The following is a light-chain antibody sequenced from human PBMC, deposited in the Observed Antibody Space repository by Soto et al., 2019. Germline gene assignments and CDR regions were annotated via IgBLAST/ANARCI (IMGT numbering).Light chain of an antibody. CDR1: QSVSSSY. CDR3: QQYGTSPPST. Sequence: EIVLTQSPGTLSLSPGERATLSCRASQSVSSSYLAWYQQKPGQAPRLLINGASSRATGIPDRFSGSGSGTDFTLTISRLEPEDFAVYYCQQYGTSPPSTFGQGTRL. CDR2: GAS. J-gene: IGKJ5*01. V-gene: IGKV3-20*01.